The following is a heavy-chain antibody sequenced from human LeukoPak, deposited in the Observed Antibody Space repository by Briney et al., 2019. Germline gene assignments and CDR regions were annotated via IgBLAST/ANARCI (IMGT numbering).Heavy chain of an antibody. J-gene: IGHJ6*03. V-gene: IGHV4-39*07. CDR2: IYYSGST. CDR1: GGSISSSSYY. Sequence: SETLSLTCTVSGGSISSSSYYWGWIRQPPGRGLEWIGNIYYSGSTYYNPSLKSRVTISVDTSKNLFSLKLSSVTAADTAVYYCARVPRSYYYYYYMDVWGKGTTVTVSS. CDR3: ARVPRSYYYYYYMDV.